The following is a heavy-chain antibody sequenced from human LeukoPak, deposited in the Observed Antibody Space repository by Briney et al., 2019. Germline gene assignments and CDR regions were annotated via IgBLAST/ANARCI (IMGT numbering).Heavy chain of an antibody. J-gene: IGHJ4*02. CDR1: GFTFSSYW. V-gene: IGHV3-7*01. Sequence: GGSLRLSCAASGFTFSSYWMSWVRQAPGKGLEWVANIKQDGSEKIYADSVKGRFTISRDNAKNSPYLQMNSLRAEDTAVYYCARATLDTAMVTGYGFGYWGQGTLVTVSS. CDR3: ARATLDTAMVTGYGFGY. CDR2: IKQDGSEK. D-gene: IGHD5-18*01.